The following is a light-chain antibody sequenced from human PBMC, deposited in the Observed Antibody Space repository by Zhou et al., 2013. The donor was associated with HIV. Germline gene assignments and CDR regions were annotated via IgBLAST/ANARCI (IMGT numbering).Light chain of an antibody. Sequence: EIEMTQSPATLSVSPGEEVTLSCRASQSVSSSYLTWYQQKPGQAPRLLIYGASSRATSIPARFSGSGSGTDFTLTISSLQPEDFAVYYCQQDYNLPWTFGQGTKVEIK. V-gene: IGKV3D-7*01. CDR1: QSVSSSY. J-gene: IGKJ1*01. CDR3: QQDYNLPWT. CDR2: GAS.